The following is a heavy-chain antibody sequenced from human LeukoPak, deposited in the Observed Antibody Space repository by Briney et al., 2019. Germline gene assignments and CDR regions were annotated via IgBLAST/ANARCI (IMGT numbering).Heavy chain of an antibody. Sequence: GGPLRLSCAASGFTFSTYWMSWVRQAPGKGLEWVANIKQDGSEKYYVDSVKGRFTISRDNAKNSLYLQMNSLRVEDTAVYYCARDGLGVVGRSGYYYGPPHFDYWGQGTLVTVSS. J-gene: IGHJ4*02. V-gene: IGHV3-7*05. CDR1: GFTFSTYW. CDR3: ARDGLGVVGRSGYYYGPPHFDY. CDR2: IKQDGSEK. D-gene: IGHD3-22*01.